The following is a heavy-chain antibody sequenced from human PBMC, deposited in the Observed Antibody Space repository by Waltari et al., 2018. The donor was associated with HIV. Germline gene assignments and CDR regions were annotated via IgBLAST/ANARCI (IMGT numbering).Heavy chain of an antibody. CDR2: RSGSGAST. CDR3: AKDSNYDSSGPIDY. D-gene: IGHD3-22*01. Sequence: EVQLLESGGGLVQPGGYLRLSCAASGFTFSSYAMSWVRQAPGKGLEGVSARSGSGASTYYADSVKGRFTISRDNSKNTLYLQMNRLRADDTAVYYCAKDSNYDSSGPIDYWGQGTLVTVSS. J-gene: IGHJ4*02. V-gene: IGHV3-23*01. CDR1: GFTFSSYA.